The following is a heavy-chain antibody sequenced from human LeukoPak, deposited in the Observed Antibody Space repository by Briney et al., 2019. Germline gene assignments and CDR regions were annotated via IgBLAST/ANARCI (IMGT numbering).Heavy chain of an antibody. Sequence: SETLSLTCTVSGGSLSNYYWAWIRQPPGKGLEWIGYISYSGSANYNPSLKGRLTISVGSSKNRFFLNLNSLTAADTAVYYCARATYSEYGSTYAGGYYYMDVWGKGTTVTVSS. D-gene: IGHD1-26*01. J-gene: IGHJ6*03. CDR3: ARATYSEYGSTYAGGYYYMDV. CDR2: ISYSGSA. CDR1: GGSLSNYY. V-gene: IGHV4-59*01.